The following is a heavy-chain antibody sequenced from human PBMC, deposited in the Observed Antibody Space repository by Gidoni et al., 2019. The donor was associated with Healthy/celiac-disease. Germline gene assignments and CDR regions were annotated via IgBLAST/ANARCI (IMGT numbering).Heavy chain of an antibody. D-gene: IGHD6-19*01. CDR2: IYYSGRT. CDR1: GGPITSSSYY. J-gene: IGHJ4*02. CDR3: ARHVSVAGTPQWDY. V-gene: IGHV4-39*01. Sequence: QLQLQESGPGLVKPSEPLSLTCPVSGGPITSSSYYWGGIRQPPGKGLEWIGSIYYSGRTYYNPSLKSRVTISVDTSKNQFALKLSSVTAADTAVYYCARHVSVAGTPQWDYWGQGTLVTVSS.